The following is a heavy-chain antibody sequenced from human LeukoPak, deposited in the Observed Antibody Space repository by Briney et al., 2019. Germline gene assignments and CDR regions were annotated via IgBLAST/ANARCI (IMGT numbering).Heavy chain of an antibody. V-gene: IGHV3-7*03. CDR2: IKQDGSEK. CDR3: ARDILTGFDRFDP. Sequence: GGSLRLSCAAPGFTFSSYWMSWVRQAPGKGLEWVANIKQDGSEKYYVDSVKGRFTISRDNAKNSLYLQMNSLRAEDTAVYYCARDILTGFDRFDPWGQGTLVTVSS. CDR1: GFTFSSYW. D-gene: IGHD3-9*01. J-gene: IGHJ5*02.